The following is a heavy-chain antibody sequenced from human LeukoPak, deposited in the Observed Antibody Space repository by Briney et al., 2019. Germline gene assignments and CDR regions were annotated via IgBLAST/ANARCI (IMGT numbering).Heavy chain of an antibody. CDR1: GYTFTDYY. CDR2: FNPNSGGS. V-gene: IGHV1-2*02. J-gene: IGHJ5*02. CDR3: ARGVSVFGFSSGSENWFDP. Sequence: AASVKVSCKASGYTFTDYYMNWVRQAPGQGLEWMGWFNPNSGGSSYAQNFQGRITMTRDTSITTAYMELSRLRSDDTAVYYCARGVSVFGFSSGSENWFDPWGQGTLVTVSS. D-gene: IGHD3-3*01.